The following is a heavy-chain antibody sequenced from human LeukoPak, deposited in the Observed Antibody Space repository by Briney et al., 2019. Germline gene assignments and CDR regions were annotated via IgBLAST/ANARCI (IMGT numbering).Heavy chain of an antibody. CDR2: ISSSSTTI. Sequence: GGSLRLSCAASGFTFSPFGMNWVRQAPGKGLEWVSYISSSSTTIYYADSVKGRFTISRDNAKNSLYLQMNSLRDDDTAVYYCARDPRDYGDFTGGYWGQRTLVTVSS. D-gene: IGHD4-17*01. CDR1: GFTFSPFG. V-gene: IGHV3-48*02. CDR3: ARDPRDYGDFTGGY. J-gene: IGHJ4*02.